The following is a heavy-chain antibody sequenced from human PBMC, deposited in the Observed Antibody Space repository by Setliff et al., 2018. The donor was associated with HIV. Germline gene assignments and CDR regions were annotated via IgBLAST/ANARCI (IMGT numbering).Heavy chain of an antibody. V-gene: IGHV4-4*08. CDR3: ARAGITGTTDY. Sequence: SETLSLTCTVSGGSISSYYWSWIRQPPGKGLEWIGYIYTSGSTNYNPSLKSRVTISVDTSKNQFSLKLSSVTAADTAVYYCARAGITGTTDYWGQGTLVTVYS. J-gene: IGHJ4*02. CDR2: IYTSGST. CDR1: GGSISSYY. D-gene: IGHD1-7*01.